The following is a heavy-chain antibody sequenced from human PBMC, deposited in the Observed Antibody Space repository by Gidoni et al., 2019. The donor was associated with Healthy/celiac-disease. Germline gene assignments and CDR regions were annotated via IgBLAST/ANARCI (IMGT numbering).Heavy chain of an antibody. CDR1: GFTFSSYS. D-gene: IGHD4-17*01. CDR3: ALPFYGDSHPYYY. J-gene: IGHJ4*02. CDR2: ISSSSSYI. V-gene: IGHV3-21*02. Sequence: EVQLVESGGGLVKPGGSLRLSCAASGFTFSSYSMNWVRQAPGKGLEWFSSISSSSSYIYYADSVKGRFTISRDNAKNSLYLQMSSLRAEDTAVYYCALPFYGDSHPYYYWGQGTLVTVSS.